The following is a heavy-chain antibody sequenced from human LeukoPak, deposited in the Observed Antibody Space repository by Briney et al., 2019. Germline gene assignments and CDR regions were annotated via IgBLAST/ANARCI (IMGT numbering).Heavy chain of an antibody. D-gene: IGHD3-10*01. CDR1: GFTFSSYS. Sequence: GGSLRLSCAASGFTFSSYSMNWVRQAPGKGLEWVSSISSSSSYIYYADSVKGRFTISRDNAKNSLYLQMNSLRAEDTAVYYCARPLGYYGSGSYLGYWGQGTLVTVSS. V-gene: IGHV3-21*01. CDR3: ARPLGYYGSGSYLGY. J-gene: IGHJ4*02. CDR2: ISSSSSYI.